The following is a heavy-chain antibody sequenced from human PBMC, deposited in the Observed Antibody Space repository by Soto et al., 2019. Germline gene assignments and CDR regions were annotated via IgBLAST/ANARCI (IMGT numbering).Heavy chain of an antibody. D-gene: IGHD1-26*01. V-gene: IGHV4-30-4*01. Sequence: SETLSLTCSVSGGTINSGDYFWSWIRQPPGKGLEWIGSIFYTGSTYYSPSLKSRASMSMDTSKNLFSLRLRSLTASDTAMYYCATTLPPSGSSFFSWFDPWGQGTLVTVSS. CDR3: ATTLPPSGSSFFSWFDP. J-gene: IGHJ5*02. CDR1: GGTINSGDYF. CDR2: IFYTGST.